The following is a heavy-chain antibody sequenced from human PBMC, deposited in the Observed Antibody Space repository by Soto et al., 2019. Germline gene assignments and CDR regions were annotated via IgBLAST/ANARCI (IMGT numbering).Heavy chain of an antibody. CDR1: GYTFTSYA. CDR3: ARARRVLNGYYYF. CDR2: INAGNGNT. Sequence: GASVKVSCKASGYTFTSYAMHWVRQAPGQRLEWMGWINAGNGNTKYAQKFQGRVTITRDTSASTAYMELSSLRSDDTAVYYCARARRVLNGYYYFWGQGTLVTVSS. J-gene: IGHJ4*02. V-gene: IGHV1-3*01. D-gene: IGHD3-9*01.